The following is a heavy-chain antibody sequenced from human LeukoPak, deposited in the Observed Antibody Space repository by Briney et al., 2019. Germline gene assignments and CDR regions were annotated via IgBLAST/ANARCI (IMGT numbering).Heavy chain of an antibody. D-gene: IGHD5-24*01. CDR3: ARRVWLQSVSLDY. V-gene: IGHV3-11*01. CDR2: ISSSGSTI. Sequence: GGSLRLSCAASGFTFSDYYMSWIRQAPGKGLEWVSYISSSGSTIYYADSVKGRFTISRDNAKNSLYLQMNSLRAEDTAVYYCARRVWLQSVSLDYWGQGTLVTVSS. CDR1: GFTFSDYY. J-gene: IGHJ4*02.